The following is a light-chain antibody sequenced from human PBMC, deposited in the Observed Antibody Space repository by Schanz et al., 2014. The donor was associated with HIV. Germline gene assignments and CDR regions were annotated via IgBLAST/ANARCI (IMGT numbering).Light chain of an antibody. J-gene: IGLJ3*02. V-gene: IGLV2-14*03. CDR2: HVD. CDR1: SSDIGGYNY. Sequence: QSVLTQPASVSGSPGQSITISCTGTSSDIGGYNYPSWYQQPPGKTPKLILYHVDNRPAGVSYRFSGSKSGNTASLTISGLRAEDEASYYCGSYKSASFPWVFGGGTKLTVL. CDR3: GSYKSASFPWV.